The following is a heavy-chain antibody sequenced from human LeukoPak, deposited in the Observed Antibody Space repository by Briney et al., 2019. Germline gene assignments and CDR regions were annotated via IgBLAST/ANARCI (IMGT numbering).Heavy chain of an antibody. CDR2: TSAGGGTT. CDR1: GFTFTSYA. D-gene: IGHD1-26*01. CDR3: ARDRGGSYSAIDY. V-gene: IGHV3-23*01. J-gene: IGHJ4*02. Sequence: GGSLRLSCTASGFTFTSYAMSWVRQAPGKGLEWVSSTSAGGGTTYYGNSVKGRFTFSRDNAKNSLYLQMNSLRAEDTAVYYCARDRGGSYSAIDYWGQGTLVTVSS.